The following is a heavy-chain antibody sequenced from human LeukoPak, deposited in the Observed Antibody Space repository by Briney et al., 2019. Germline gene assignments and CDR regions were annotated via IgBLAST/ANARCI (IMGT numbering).Heavy chain of an antibody. CDR2: IKQDGSEK. D-gene: IGHD5-18*01. Sequence: GGSLRLSCAASGLTFSSYWMSWVRQAPGKGLEWVANIKQDGSEKYYVDSVKGRFTISRDNAKNSLYLQMNSLRAEDTAVYYCASMWGYSYDYWGQGTLVTVSS. V-gene: IGHV3-7*01. J-gene: IGHJ4*02. CDR1: GLTFSSYW. CDR3: ASMWGYSYDY.